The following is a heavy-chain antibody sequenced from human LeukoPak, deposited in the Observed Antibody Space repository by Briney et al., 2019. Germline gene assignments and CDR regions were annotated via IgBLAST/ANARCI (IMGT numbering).Heavy chain of an antibody. J-gene: IGHJ4*02. Sequence: PSETLSLPCTVSVGSISIRRYFWGRICKPPGKGLEWLWWLYYSGSTYYNPSLTSRATISVDTSKNQFSLKLSSVTAADTAVYYCARLLPRSGWYFDYWGQGTLVTVSS. CDR1: VGSISIRRYF. CDR3: ARLLPRSGWYFDY. CDR2: LYYSGST. D-gene: IGHD6-19*01. V-gene: IGHV4-39*01.